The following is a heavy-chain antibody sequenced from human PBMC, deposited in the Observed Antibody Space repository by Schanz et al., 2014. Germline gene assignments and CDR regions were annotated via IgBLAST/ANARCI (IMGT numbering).Heavy chain of an antibody. J-gene: IGHJ6*02. CDR1: GFNFSSYG. Sequence: QVQLVESGGGVVQPGRSLRLFCAASGFNFSSYGMHWVRQAPGKGLEWVAVISDDGSNHYYPDSVKGRFTISRDNSKNTLCVQMNRLRADDTAIYYCARDHRKPGGDMDVWGQGTTVTVSS. D-gene: IGHD4-17*01. V-gene: IGHV3-30*03. CDR3: ARDHRKPGGDMDV. CDR2: ISDDGSNH.